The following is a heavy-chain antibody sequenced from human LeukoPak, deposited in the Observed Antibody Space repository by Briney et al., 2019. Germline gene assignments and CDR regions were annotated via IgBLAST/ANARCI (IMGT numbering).Heavy chain of an antibody. V-gene: IGHV3-48*03. J-gene: IGHJ6*03. D-gene: IGHD5-18*01. CDR1: GFTFSSYE. CDR3: ARVGPAIDSYYYYYYMDV. CDR2: ISSSGSTI. Sequence: TGGSLRLSCAASGFTFSSYEMNWVRQAPGKGLEWVSYISSSGSTIYYADSVKGRFTISRDNAKNSLYLQMNSLRAEDTAVYYCARVGPAIDSYYYYYYMDVWGKGTTVTISS.